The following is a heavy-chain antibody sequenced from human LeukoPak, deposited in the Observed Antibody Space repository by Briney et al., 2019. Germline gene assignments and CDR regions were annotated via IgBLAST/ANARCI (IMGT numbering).Heavy chain of an antibody. CDR3: ARDYDILTEDDY. CDR2: INWNGGST. CDR1: GFTFDDYG. J-gene: IGHJ4*02. D-gene: IGHD3-9*01. V-gene: IGHV3-20*04. Sequence: GGSLRLSCAASGFTFDDYGMSWVRQAPGKGLEWVSGINWNGGSTGYADSVKGRFTISRDNAKDSLYLQMSSLRAEGTALYYCARDYDILTEDDYWGQGTLVTVSS.